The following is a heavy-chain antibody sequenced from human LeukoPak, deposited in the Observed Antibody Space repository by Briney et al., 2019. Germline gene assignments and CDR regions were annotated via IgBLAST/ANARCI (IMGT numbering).Heavy chain of an antibody. D-gene: IGHD3-16*01. CDR2: INHNGNVN. CDR1: GFTFSNFW. Sequence: GGSLRLSCAASGFTFSNFWMNWARQAPGKGLEWVASINHNGNVNYYVDSVKGRFTISRDNAKNSLYLQMSNLRAEDTAVYFCARGGGLDVWGQGATVTVSS. J-gene: IGHJ6*02. V-gene: IGHV3-7*03. CDR3: ARGGGLDV.